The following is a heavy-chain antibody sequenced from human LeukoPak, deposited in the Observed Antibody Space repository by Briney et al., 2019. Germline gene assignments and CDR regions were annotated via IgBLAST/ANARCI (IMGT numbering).Heavy chain of an antibody. V-gene: IGHV3-11*01. Sequence: GGSLRLSCAASGFTFSDYYMSWIRQAPGKGLEWVSYISSSGSTIYYADSVKGRFTISRDNTKNSLYLKMSSLRAEDTAVYYCASYYVGGLYYYYGMDVWGQGTTVTVSS. CDR3: ASYYVGGLYYYYGMDV. CDR2: ISSSGSTI. D-gene: IGHD1-26*01. J-gene: IGHJ6*02. CDR1: GFTFSDYY.